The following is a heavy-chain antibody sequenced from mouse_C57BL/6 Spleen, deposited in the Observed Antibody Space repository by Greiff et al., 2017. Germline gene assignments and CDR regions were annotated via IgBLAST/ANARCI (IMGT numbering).Heavy chain of an antibody. CDR1: GYTFTSYW. CDR2: IYPSDSET. CDR3: ARSGYDGFAY. V-gene: IGHV1-61*01. D-gene: IGHD2-2*01. J-gene: IGHJ3*01. Sequence: QVQLQQPGAELVRPGSSVKLSCKASGYTFTSYWMDWVKQRPGQGLEWIGNIYPSDSETHYNQKFKDKDTLTVDKSSSTAYMQLSSLTSEDSAVYYCARSGYDGFAYWGQGTLVTVSA.